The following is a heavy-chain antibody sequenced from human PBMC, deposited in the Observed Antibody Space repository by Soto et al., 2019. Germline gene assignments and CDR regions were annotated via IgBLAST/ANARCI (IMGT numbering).Heavy chain of an antibody. CDR3: AEATSVVLYRPCDC. CDR1: GFTFRRNN. Sequence: GGSLSLSCATSGFTFRRNNMNWVRQAPGKGLEWVASISSSGDYLYYADSVKGRFIISRDNSRNTLFLQMNSLRAEDTAVYYCAEATSVVLYRPCDCGGQGTLVTVSS. V-gene: IGHV3-21*04. D-gene: IGHD2-2*01. J-gene: IGHJ4*02. CDR2: ISSSGDYL.